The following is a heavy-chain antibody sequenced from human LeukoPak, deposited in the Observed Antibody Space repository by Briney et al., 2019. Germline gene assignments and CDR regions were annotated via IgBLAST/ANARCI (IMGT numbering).Heavy chain of an antibody. D-gene: IGHD3-3*01. V-gene: IGHV3-33*01. CDR1: GFTFSSYG. CDR3: ARAGVVDRFYYYGMDV. J-gene: IGHJ6*02. CDR2: IGYDGSNK. Sequence: GGSLRLSCAASGFTFSSYGMHWVRQAPGKGLEWVAVIGYDGSNKYYADSVKGRFTISRGNSKNTLYLQMNSLRAEDTAVYYCARAGVVDRFYYYGMDVWGQGTTVTVSS.